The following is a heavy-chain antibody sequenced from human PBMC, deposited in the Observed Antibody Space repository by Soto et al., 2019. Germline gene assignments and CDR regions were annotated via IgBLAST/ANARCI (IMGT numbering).Heavy chain of an antibody. CDR2: IYYSGST. V-gene: IGHV4-61*01. CDR1: GGSGSSGSYY. Sequence: SETLCLTCTVSGGSGSSGSYYWSWIRQPPGKGLEWIGYIYYSGSTNYNPSLKSRVTISVDTSKNQFSLKLSSVTAADTAVYYCARDNSGLFDYWGQGTLVTVSS. CDR3: ARDNSGLFDY. J-gene: IGHJ4*02. D-gene: IGHD1-26*01.